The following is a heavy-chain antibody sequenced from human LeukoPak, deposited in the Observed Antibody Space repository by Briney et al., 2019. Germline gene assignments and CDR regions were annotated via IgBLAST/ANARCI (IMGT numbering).Heavy chain of an antibody. V-gene: IGHV3-7*01. Sequence: GGSLRLSCAASGFTFSSYAMNWVRQAPGKGPEWVAIIKKDGSEKYYVDSVKGRFTISRDNAKNSLYLQMNSLRADDTAVYFCAGGAGFLIDYWGQGALVTVSS. CDR2: IKKDGSEK. CDR1: GFTFSSYA. CDR3: AGGAGFLIDY. D-gene: IGHD2/OR15-2a*01. J-gene: IGHJ4*02.